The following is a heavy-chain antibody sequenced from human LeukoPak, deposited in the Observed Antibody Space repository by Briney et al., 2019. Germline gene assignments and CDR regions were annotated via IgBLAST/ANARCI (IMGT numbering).Heavy chain of an antibody. CDR2: ISGSGGST. D-gene: IGHD3-22*01. Sequence: GGSLRLSCAASGFTFSSYAMSWVRQAPGKGLEWVSAISGSGGSTYYADSVKGRFTISRDNSKNTLYLQMNSLRVEDPAVYYCANGPYYYESSGPRGNSNFDYWGQGTLVTVSS. CDR3: ANGPYYYESSGPRGNSNFDY. CDR1: GFTFSSYA. J-gene: IGHJ4*02. V-gene: IGHV3-23*01.